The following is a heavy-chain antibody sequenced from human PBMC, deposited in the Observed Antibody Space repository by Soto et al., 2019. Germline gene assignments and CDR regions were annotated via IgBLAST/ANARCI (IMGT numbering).Heavy chain of an antibody. V-gene: IGHV3-23*01. CDR2: ISGSGGST. J-gene: IGHJ6*03. CDR3: AKSYYYGSGSYYYYYYYMDV. Sequence: HPGGSLRLSCAASGFTFSSYAMSWVRQAPGKGLEWVSAISGSGGSTYYADSVKGRFTISRDNSKNTLDLQMNRLRAEDTAVYYCAKSYYYGSGSYYYYYYYMDVWGKGTTVTVSS. CDR1: GFTFSSYA. D-gene: IGHD3-10*01.